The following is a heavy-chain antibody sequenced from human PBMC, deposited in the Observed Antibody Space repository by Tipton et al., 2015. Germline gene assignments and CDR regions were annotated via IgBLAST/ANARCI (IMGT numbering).Heavy chain of an antibody. Sequence: SLRLSCAASGFTFSIFWMHWVRQAPGKGLVWVSRINSDGSTIYYADSVKGRFTISRDNAKNSLYLQINSLRAEDTAMYYCASIPLREQLWWGDAFDIWGQGTMVIVS. CDR2: INSDGSTI. D-gene: IGHD5-18*01. CDR3: ASIPLREQLWWGDAFDI. CDR1: GFTFSIFW. J-gene: IGHJ3*02. V-gene: IGHV3-74*01.